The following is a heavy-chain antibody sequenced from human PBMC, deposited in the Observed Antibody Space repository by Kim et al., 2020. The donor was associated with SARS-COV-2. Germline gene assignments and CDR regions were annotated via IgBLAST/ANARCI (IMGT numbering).Heavy chain of an antibody. D-gene: IGHD6-19*01. Sequence: GGSLRLSCAASGFTLSSYAMSWVRQAPGKGLEWVSAISASGGSTYYADSVKGRFTISRDNSKNTLYLQVNSLRAEDTAVYYCAKDVPHSGWAFDIWGQGTMVTVSS. CDR2: ISASGGST. J-gene: IGHJ3*02. CDR1: GFTLSSYA. CDR3: AKDVPHSGWAFDI. V-gene: IGHV3-23*01.